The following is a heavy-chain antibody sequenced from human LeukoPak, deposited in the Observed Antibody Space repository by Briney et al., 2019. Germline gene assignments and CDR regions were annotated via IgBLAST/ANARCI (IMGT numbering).Heavy chain of an antibody. CDR1: GYTFTSYG. CDR3: ARRSRYCSGGSCYVLSEGDY. Sequence: ASVKVSCKASGYTFTSYGISWVRQAPGQGLEWMGWISAYNGNTNYAQKLQGRVTMTTDTSTSTAYMELRSLRSDDTAVYYCARRSRYCSGGSCYVLSEGDYWGQGTLVTVSS. V-gene: IGHV1-18*01. J-gene: IGHJ4*02. D-gene: IGHD2-15*01. CDR2: ISAYNGNT.